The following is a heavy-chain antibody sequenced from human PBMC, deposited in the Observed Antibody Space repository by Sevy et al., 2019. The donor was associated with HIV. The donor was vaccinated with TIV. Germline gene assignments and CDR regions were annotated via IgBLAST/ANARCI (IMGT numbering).Heavy chain of an antibody. Sequence: GGSLRLSCAASGFTFSIIYMNWVRQSPGKGLEWVGRMKSKIDGGTIDYAAPVKDRFTMSRDDSKTTPYLQMNSLKANDIAAYYSTTVGYRYWGSDGFDIWGQGTMVTVSS. CDR3: TTVGYRYWGSDGFDI. J-gene: IGHJ3*02. D-gene: IGHD5-18*01. CDR1: GFTFSIIY. CDR2: MKSKIDGGTI. V-gene: IGHV3-15*01.